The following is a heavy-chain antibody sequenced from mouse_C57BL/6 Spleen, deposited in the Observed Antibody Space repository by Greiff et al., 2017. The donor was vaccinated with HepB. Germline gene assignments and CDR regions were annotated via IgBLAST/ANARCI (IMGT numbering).Heavy chain of an antibody. CDR1: GYTFTSYW. V-gene: IGHV1-69*01. CDR3: ARRPITTVVPLDY. CDR2: IDPSDSYT. J-gene: IGHJ2*01. Sequence: QVQLQQPGAELVMPGASVKLSCKASGYTFTSYWMHWVKQRPGQGLEWIGEIDPSDSYTNYNQKFKGKSTLTVDKSSSTAYMQLSSLTSEDSAVYYCARRPITTVVPLDYWGQGTTLTVSS. D-gene: IGHD1-1*01.